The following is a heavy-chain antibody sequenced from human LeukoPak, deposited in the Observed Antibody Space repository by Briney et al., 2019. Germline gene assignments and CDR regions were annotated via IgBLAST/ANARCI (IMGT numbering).Heavy chain of an antibody. CDR2: MNPNSGNT. Sequence: ASVKVSCKASGYTFTSYDINWVRQATGQGLEWMGWMNPNSGNTGYAQKFQGRVTMTRDTSISTAYMELSRLRSDDTAVYYCARDSDSSSFDYWGQGTLVTVSS. J-gene: IGHJ4*02. CDR1: GYTFTSYD. V-gene: IGHV1-8*01. CDR3: ARDSDSSSFDY. D-gene: IGHD6-6*01.